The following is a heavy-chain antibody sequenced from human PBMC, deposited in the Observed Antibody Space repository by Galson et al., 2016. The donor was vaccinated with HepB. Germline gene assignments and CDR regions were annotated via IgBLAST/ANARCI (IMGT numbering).Heavy chain of an antibody. V-gene: IGHV1-18*04. CDR2: ISIHSGNT. Sequence: SVKVSCKASGYKFIDYGISWVRQAPGQGLEWMGWISIHSGNTDYAQKFQDRVTMTTDTSTSTVYMELRSLRSDDTAVYYCARDRSNQDFWGQGTLVNVST. D-gene: IGHD6-13*01. J-gene: IGHJ1*01. CDR3: ARDRSNQDF. CDR1: GYKFIDYG.